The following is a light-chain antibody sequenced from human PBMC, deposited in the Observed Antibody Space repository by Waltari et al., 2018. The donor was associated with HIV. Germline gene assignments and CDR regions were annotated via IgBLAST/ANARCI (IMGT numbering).Light chain of an antibody. CDR1: QSVSSY. CDR3: QQTHTGVT. J-gene: IGKJ3*01. V-gene: IGKV1-39*01. CDR2: AAS. Sequence: DVQMTQSPSSLSASVGDRVSITCRANQSVSSYLNWYQQKPGRPPILLIYAASTLQNVVPSRFTGWGSGTDFTLAITGLQRDDFATYFCQQTHTGVTFGPGTTV.